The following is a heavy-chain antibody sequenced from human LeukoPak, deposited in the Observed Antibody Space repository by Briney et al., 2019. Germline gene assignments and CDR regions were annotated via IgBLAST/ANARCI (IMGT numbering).Heavy chain of an antibody. CDR2: ISYDGSNK. CDR3: ARMTSRSRYSGCQGGAFDI. J-gene: IGHJ3*02. CDR1: GFTFSSYA. D-gene: IGHD1-26*01. V-gene: IGHV3-30-3*01. Sequence: PGRSLRLSSAASGFTFSSYAMTWVREAPGKGLGWVAVISYDGSNKYYADSVKGRFTISRDNSKNTLYLQMNSLRAEDTAVYYCARMTSRSRYSGCQGGAFDIWGQGTMVTVSS.